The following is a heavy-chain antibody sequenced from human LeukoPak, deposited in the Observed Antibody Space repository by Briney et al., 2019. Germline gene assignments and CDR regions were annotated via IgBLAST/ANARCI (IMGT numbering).Heavy chain of an antibody. J-gene: IGHJ5*02. Sequence: GGSLRLSCAASGFTFSSYAMSWVRQAPGKGLEWVSAISGSGGSTNYADSVEGRFTISRDNAKNSLFLQMNSLRAEDTAVYYCARDSNWANWFDPWGQGTLVTVSS. V-gene: IGHV3-23*01. D-gene: IGHD3-16*01. CDR2: ISGSGGST. CDR1: GFTFSSYA. CDR3: ARDSNWANWFDP.